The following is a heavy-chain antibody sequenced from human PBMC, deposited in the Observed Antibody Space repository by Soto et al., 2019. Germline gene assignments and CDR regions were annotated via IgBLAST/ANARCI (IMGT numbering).Heavy chain of an antibody. D-gene: IGHD2-21*01. Sequence: PGGSLRLSCAASGLSFSDYYMSWIRQAPGKGLEWVSSICDTGGCTYYADSVKGRFTFSRDNSKNTMLLQMNSLRAEDTAVYYCARIGSVSANFDYWGLGTLVTVSS. CDR1: GLSFSDYY. CDR2: ICDTGGCT. J-gene: IGHJ4*02. CDR3: ARIGSVSANFDY. V-gene: IGHV3-23*01.